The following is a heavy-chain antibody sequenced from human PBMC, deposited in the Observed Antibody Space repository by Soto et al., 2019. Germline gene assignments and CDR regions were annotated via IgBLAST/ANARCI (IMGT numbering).Heavy chain of an antibody. CDR1: GFTFSNYG. D-gene: IGHD4-17*01. CDR3: AEDYTGGRNYGDYGGADY. V-gene: IGHV3-30*18. Sequence: QVQLVESGGGVVQPGRSLRLSCAASGFTFSNYGMNWVRQTPGRGLEWVAAIAYDGSNKYYGDSVKGRFTISRDKSKKTLYLDMISLRVEDTAVYYCAEDYTGGRNYGDYGGADYWGQGTLVTVSS. J-gene: IGHJ4*02. CDR2: IAYDGSNK.